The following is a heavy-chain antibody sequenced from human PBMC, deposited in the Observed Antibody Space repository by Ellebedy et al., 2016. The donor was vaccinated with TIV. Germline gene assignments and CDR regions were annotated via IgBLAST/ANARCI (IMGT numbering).Heavy chain of an antibody. CDR3: AREGYYYDTGKYFDY. D-gene: IGHD3-22*01. CDR1: GGSISSGGYS. V-gene: IGHV4-61*02. CDR2: IYTSGST. Sequence: SETLSLTXAVSGGSISSGGYSWSWIRQPAGKGLEWIGRIYTSGSTNYNPSLKSRVTMSVDTSKNQFSLKLSSVTAADTAVYYCAREGYYYDTGKYFDYWGQGTLVTVSS. J-gene: IGHJ4*02.